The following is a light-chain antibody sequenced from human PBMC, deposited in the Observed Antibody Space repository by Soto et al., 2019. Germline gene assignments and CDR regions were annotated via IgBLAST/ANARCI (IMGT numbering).Light chain of an antibody. Sequence: EIVLTQSPGTLSLSPGERATLSCRASQSVSSNLAWYQQKPGQAPRLLIHDASSRATGISDRFTGSGSGTDFTLTITTLEPEDFAVYYCQQYGSSPRTFGLGTKV. V-gene: IGKV3-20*01. CDR3: QQYGSSPRT. CDR2: DAS. CDR1: QSVSSN. J-gene: IGKJ1*01.